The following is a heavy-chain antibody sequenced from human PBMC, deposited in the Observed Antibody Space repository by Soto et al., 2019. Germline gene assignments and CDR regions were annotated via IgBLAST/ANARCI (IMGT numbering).Heavy chain of an antibody. Sequence: TLSLTCTVSGGSISSGCYYWSWIRQHPGKGLEWIWYIYYSGSTYYNPSLNSRVTISLDTSKNQFSLKLRSVTAADTAVYYCARGHSGYSDYWGQGTLVTVSS. CDR1: GGSISSGCYY. CDR3: ARGHSGYSDY. J-gene: IGHJ4*02. CDR2: IYYSGST. D-gene: IGHD3-22*01. V-gene: IGHV4-31*03.